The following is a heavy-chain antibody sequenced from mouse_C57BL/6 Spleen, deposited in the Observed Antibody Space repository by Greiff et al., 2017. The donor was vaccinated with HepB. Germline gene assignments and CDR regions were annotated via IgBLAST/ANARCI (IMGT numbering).Heavy chain of an antibody. V-gene: IGHV1-82*01. CDR1: GYAFSSSW. J-gene: IGHJ4*01. Sequence: VKVVESGPELVKPGASVKISCTASGYAFSSSWMNWVKQRPGKGLEWIGRIYPGDGDTNYNGKFKGKATLTADKSSSTAYMQLSSLTSEASAVYFCARESRSYDGNYAAMDYWGQGTSVTVSS. CDR3: ARESRSYDGNYAAMDY. D-gene: IGHD2-10*01. CDR2: IYPGDGDT.